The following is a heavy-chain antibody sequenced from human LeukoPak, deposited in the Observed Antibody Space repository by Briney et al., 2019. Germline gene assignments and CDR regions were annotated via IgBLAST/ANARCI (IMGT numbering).Heavy chain of an antibody. J-gene: IGHJ5*02. V-gene: IGHV4-39*07. CDR3: ASSYYGNAGYPT. D-gene: IGHD3-10*01. CDR2: FSSGGSA. Sequence: SSETLSLTCIVPGGSISSSSYYWAWIRQSPGKGLEWIGTFSSGGSAYYNPSLTSRVSISKDTSDNQFSLRLYSVTAADTGVYFCASSYYGNAGYPTWGQGTLVAVSS. CDR1: GGSISSSSYY.